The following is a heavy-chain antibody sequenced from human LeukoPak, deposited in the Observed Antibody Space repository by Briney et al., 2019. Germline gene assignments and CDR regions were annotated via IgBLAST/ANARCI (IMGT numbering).Heavy chain of an antibody. CDR1: GGSISSSSYY. D-gene: IGHD1-14*01. V-gene: IGHV4-39*01. CDR3: ARHGPCSYVNCPPEPDLPLDH. Sequence: SETLSLTCTVSGGSISSSSYYWGWIRQPPGKGLEWIGSIYYSGSTYYNPSLKSRVTISVDTSKNHFSLKLTSVTAADTAVYYCARHGPCSYVNCPPEPDLPLDHWGQGTLVTVSS. CDR2: IYYSGST. J-gene: IGHJ4*02.